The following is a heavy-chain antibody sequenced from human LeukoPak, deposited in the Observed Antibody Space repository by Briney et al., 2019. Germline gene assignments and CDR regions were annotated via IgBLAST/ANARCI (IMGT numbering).Heavy chain of an antibody. J-gene: IGHJ4*02. V-gene: IGHV4-59*01. D-gene: IGHD4-17*01. CDR2: IYYSGST. Sequence: NSSETLSLTCTVSGGSISSYYWSWIRQPPGKGLEWIGYIYYSGSTNYNPSLKSRVTISVDTSKNQFSLKLSSVTAADTAVYYCAREPFDYGDSYYFDYWGQGTLVTVSS. CDR3: AREPFDYGDSYYFDY. CDR1: GGSISSYY.